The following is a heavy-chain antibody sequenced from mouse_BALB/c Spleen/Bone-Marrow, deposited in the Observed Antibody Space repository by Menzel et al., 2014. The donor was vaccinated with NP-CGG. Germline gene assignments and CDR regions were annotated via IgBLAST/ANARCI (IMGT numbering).Heavy chain of an antibody. CDR1: GYAFTNYL. Sequence: QVQLQQSGAELVRPGTSVKVSCKASGYAFTNYLIEWVKQRPGQGLEWIGVINPGSGGANYNKKFKGKATLTADKSSSTAYMQLSSLTSDDSAVYFCAREWTARAVDYWGQGTTLTVSS. V-gene: IGHV1-54*01. CDR3: AREWTARAVDY. J-gene: IGHJ2*01. D-gene: IGHD3-2*01. CDR2: INPGSGGA.